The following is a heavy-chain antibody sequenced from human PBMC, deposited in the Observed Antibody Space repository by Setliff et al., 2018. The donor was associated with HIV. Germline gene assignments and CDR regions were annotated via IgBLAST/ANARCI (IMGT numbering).Heavy chain of an antibody. CDR3: AKVYGTGHFYYYYGMHV. D-gene: IGHD2-8*02. Sequence: PGGSLRLSCAASGFTFRSYAMHWVRQAPGKGLEWVADISRDGSIEDYADSVRGRFTISRDDSKNTLYLQMNSLRAEDTAVYYCAKVYGTGHFYYYYGMHVWGQGTTVTVSS. CDR2: ISRDGSIE. J-gene: IGHJ6*02. CDR1: GFTFRSYA. V-gene: IGHV3-30*14.